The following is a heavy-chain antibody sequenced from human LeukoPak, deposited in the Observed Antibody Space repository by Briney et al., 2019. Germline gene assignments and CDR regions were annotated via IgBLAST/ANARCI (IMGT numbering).Heavy chain of an antibody. CDR2: INPSGGST. Sequence: ASVTVSCTASGYTFTSYYMHWVRQAPGQGLEWMGIINPSGGSTSYAQKFQGRATMTRDTSTSTVYMELSSLRSEDTAVYYCARDSEDSGSYSIDDYWGQGTLVTVSS. D-gene: IGHD1-26*01. CDR3: ARDSEDSGSYSIDDY. CDR1: GYTFTSYY. V-gene: IGHV1-46*01. J-gene: IGHJ4*02.